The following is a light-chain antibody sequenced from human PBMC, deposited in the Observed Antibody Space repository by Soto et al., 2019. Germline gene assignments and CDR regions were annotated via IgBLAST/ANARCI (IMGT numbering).Light chain of an antibody. CDR3: QQRSNWLT. V-gene: IGKV3-11*01. J-gene: IGKJ1*01. Sequence: EIVMTQSPATLSVSPWERATLSCRSSQSISSAYLAWYQQKPGQAPRLLIYGASTRATGIPARFSGSGSGTEFTLTISSLEPEDFAVYYCQQRSNWLTFGRGTKVHIK. CDR2: GAS. CDR1: QSISSAY.